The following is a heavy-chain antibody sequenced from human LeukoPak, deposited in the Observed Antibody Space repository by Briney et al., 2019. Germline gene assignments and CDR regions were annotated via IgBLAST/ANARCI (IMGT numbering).Heavy chain of an antibody. CDR2: IKSEADGGTT. CDR3: ARGPSGYHNT. V-gene: IGHV3-15*01. Sequence: GGSLRLSCAASGFTFSNAWMSWVRQAPGKGLEWVGRIKSEADGGTTDYAAPVKGRFTISRDNSKNTLYLQMNSLRAEDTAVYYCARGPSGYHNTGGQGTLVTVSS. D-gene: IGHD5-12*01. J-gene: IGHJ4*02. CDR1: GFTFSNAW.